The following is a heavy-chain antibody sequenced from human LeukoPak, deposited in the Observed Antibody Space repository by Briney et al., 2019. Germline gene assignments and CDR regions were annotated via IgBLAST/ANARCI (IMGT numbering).Heavy chain of an antibody. CDR2: IYHSGST. Sequence: PSETLSLTCAVSGGSIGSGNWWSWVRQPPGKGLEWIGEIYHSGSTNYNSSLESRVTISVDKSKNQFSLNLNSVTAADTAMYYCARGGTTVAGTFWFDPWGQGTLVTVS. V-gene: IGHV4-4*02. D-gene: IGHD6-19*01. CDR1: GGSIGSGNW. CDR3: ARGGTTVAGTFWFDP. J-gene: IGHJ5*02.